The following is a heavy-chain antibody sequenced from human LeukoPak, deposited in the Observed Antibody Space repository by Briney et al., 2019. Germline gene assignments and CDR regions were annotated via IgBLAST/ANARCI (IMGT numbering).Heavy chain of an antibody. V-gene: IGHV3-73*01. J-gene: IGHJ4*02. Sequence: GGSLRLSCAASGFTFSGSAMHWVRQASGKGLEWAGRIRSKANSYATAYAASVKGRFTISRDDSKNTAYLQMNSLKTEDTAVYYCTRHDRQIVGAGDYWGQGTLVTVSS. CDR3: TRHDRQIVGAGDY. CDR2: IRSKANSYAT. D-gene: IGHD1-26*01. CDR1: GFTFSGSA.